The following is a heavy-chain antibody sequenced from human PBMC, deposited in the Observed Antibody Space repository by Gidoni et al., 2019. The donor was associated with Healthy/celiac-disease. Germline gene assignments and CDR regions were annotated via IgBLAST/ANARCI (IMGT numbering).Heavy chain of an antibody. CDR1: GFTFSSYG. CDR3: AKDRGGFDWVSILHY. J-gene: IGHJ4*02. V-gene: IGHV3-30*18. CDR2: ISYDGSNK. Sequence: QVQLVESGGGVVQPGRSLRLSCAASGFTFSSYGMHWVRQAPGKGLEWVAVISYDGSNKYYADSVKGRFTISRDNSKNTLYLQMNSLRAEDTAVYYCAKDRGGFDWVSILHYWGQGTLVTVSS. D-gene: IGHD3-9*01.